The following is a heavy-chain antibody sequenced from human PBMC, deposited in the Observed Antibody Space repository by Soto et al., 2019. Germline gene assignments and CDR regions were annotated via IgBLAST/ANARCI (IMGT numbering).Heavy chain of an antibody. CDR3: ARGETPPRYGRYYYYYGMDV. V-gene: IGHV1-69*13. CDR1: GGTFSSYA. D-gene: IGHD1-20*01. Sequence: SVTVSCKASGGTFSSYAMSWVRQAPGQGLEWMGGITPIFGTANYAQKFQGRVTITADESTSTAYTELSSLRSEDTAVYYCARGETPPRYGRYYYYYGMDVWGQGTTVTVSS. CDR2: ITPIFGTA. J-gene: IGHJ6*02.